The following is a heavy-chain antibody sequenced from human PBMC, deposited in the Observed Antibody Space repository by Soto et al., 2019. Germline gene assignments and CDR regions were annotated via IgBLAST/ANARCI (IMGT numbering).Heavy chain of an antibody. CDR1: GFTCISYW. Sequence: TVLPMRLSCGASGFTCISYWSHWVRKDPGKGLVWVSRIKSDGSSTSYADSVKGRFTISRDNAKNTLYLQMNSLRAEDTAVYYCARENSQPYYYDKGYYYSGMDVWGQGTTVTVSS. V-gene: IGHV3-74*01. J-gene: IGHJ6*02. D-gene: IGHD3-22*01. CDR3: ARENSQPYYYDKGYYYSGMDV. CDR2: IKSDGSST.